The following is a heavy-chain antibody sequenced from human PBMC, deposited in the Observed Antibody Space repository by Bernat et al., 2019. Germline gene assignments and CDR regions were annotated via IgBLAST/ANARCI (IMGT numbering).Heavy chain of an antibody. CDR2: IYSGGST. J-gene: IGHJ6*02. V-gene: IGHV3-66*01. CDR1: GFTVSSNY. CDR3: ARDQVTSDYYYYGMDV. Sequence: EVQLVESGGGLVQPGGSLRLSCAASGFTVSSNYMSWVRQAPGKGLEWVSVIYSGGSTYYADSVKGRFTISRDNSKNTLYLRMNSLRAEDTAVYYCARDQVTSDYYYYGMDVWGQGTTVTVSS. D-gene: IGHD4-11*01.